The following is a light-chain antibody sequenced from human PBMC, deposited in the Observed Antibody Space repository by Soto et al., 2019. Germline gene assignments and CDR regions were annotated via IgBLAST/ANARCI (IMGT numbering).Light chain of an antibody. J-gene: IGLJ2*01. CDR1: SNDVGGYNY. CDR2: EVS. Sequence: QSALTQPPSASGSPGQSVTISCTRTSNDVGGYNYVSWYQQHPGKAPKLMIYEVSKRPSGVPDRFSGSKSGNTASLTVSGLQVEDEADYYCSSFEASNNLLFGGGTKLTVL. CDR3: SSFEASNNLL. V-gene: IGLV2-8*01.